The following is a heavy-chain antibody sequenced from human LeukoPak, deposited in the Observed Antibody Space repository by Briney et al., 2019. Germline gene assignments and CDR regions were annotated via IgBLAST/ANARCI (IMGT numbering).Heavy chain of an antibody. Sequence: PSETLSLTCTVSGGSISSSSYYWGWIRQAPGKGLEWIGSIYYSGSTYYNPSLKSRVTISVDTSKNQFSLKLSSVTAADTAVYYCARQRLGMGQNRVDYWGQGTLVTVSS. CDR1: GGSISSSSYY. CDR2: IYYSGST. J-gene: IGHJ4*02. V-gene: IGHV4-39*01. D-gene: IGHD7-27*01. CDR3: ARQRLGMGQNRVDY.